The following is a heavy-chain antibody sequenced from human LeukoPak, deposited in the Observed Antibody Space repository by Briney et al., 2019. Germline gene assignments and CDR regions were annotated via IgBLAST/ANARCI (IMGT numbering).Heavy chain of an antibody. CDR2: ISSSSSYI. D-gene: IGHD2-2*01. V-gene: IGHV3-21*01. CDR3: VRVVPAANYYYYGMGV. Sequence: GGSLRLSCAASGFTFSSYSMNWVRQAPGKGLGWVSSISSSSSYIYYADSVKGRFTISRDNAKNSLYLQMNSLRAEDTAVYYCVRVVPAANYYYYGMGVWGQGTTVTVSS. J-gene: IGHJ6*02. CDR1: GFTFSSYS.